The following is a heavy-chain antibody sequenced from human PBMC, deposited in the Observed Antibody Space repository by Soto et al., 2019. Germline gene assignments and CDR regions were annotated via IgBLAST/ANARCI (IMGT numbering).Heavy chain of an antibody. CDR2: IYWDDDK. V-gene: IGHV2-5*02. CDR3: AHRLDRSYFDY. CDR1: GFSLRTSGVG. Sequence: QITLKESGPTLVKPTQPLTLTCTLSGFSLRTSGVGVGWIRQPPGEALECLAVIYWDDDKRYSPSLRSRLTITRDTSKDQVVLTLTNMDPVDTGTYYCAHRLDRSYFDYWGQGILVTVSS. J-gene: IGHJ4*02. D-gene: IGHD3-9*01.